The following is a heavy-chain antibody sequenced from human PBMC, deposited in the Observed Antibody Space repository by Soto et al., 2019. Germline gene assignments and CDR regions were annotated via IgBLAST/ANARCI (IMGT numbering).Heavy chain of an antibody. CDR1: GYTFTNYG. Sequence: ASVKVSCKASGYTFTNYGISWVRQAPGQGLEWMGWINTYNGNTNHAQKLQGRVTMTTDTSTSTAYMELRILRSDDTAVDYCARVPGSGTYDHPYTWFDTRGQATPVPVSS. CDR3: ARVPGSGTYDHPYTWFDT. D-gene: IGHD3-10*01. J-gene: IGHJ5*02. CDR2: INTYNGNT. V-gene: IGHV1-18*01.